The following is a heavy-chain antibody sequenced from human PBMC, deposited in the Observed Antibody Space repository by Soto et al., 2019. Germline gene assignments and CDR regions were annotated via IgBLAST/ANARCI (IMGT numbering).Heavy chain of an antibody. D-gene: IGHD2-15*01. J-gene: IGHJ2*01. CDR1: GFTFSDYY. V-gene: IGHV3-11*06. CDR3: ARGAYCSGGRCYPRHFDL. Sequence: GGSLRLSCAASGFTFSDYYMSWIRQAPGKGLEWVSYISSSSSYTNYADSVKGRFTISRDNAKNSLYLQMNSLRAEDTAVYYCARGAYCSGGRCYPRHFDLWGRGTLVTVSS. CDR2: ISSSSSYT.